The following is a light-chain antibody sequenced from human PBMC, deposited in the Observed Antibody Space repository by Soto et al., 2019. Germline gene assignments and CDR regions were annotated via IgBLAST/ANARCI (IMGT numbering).Light chain of an antibody. V-gene: IGKV3-20*01. Sequence: EIVLTQSPDTLSSSPGERATLSCRASQTIIYNYLASYQQRPGQAPTLLIYDAPTRATSIPDRFSGSASVTDFALTISRLAPEDFTVYYCHQYSASPPFTFGKGTRLDI. CDR2: DAP. CDR3: HQYSASPPFT. CDR1: QTIIYNY. J-gene: IGKJ5*01.